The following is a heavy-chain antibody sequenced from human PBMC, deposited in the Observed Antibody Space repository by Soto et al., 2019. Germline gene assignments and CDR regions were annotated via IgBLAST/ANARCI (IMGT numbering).Heavy chain of an antibody. D-gene: IGHD3-10*01. CDR2: IYYSGST. CDR3: ASLDGSGSYPY. J-gene: IGHJ4*02. V-gene: IGHV4-59*12. CDR1: GGSISSYY. Sequence: SETLSLTCTVSGGSISSYYWSWIRQPPGKGLEWIGHIYYSGSTKYNPSLKSRITVIVDTPKNEISLKLTSVTAADTAVYYCASLDGSGSYPYWGPGNLVTVS.